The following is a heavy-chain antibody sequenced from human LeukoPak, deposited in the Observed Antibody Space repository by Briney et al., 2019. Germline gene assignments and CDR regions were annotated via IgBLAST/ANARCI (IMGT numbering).Heavy chain of an antibody. D-gene: IGHD5-12*01. CDR1: GGSISSYY. J-gene: IGHJ4*02. CDR3: ARLYGAYGYYFDY. Sequence: SETLSLTCTVSGGSISSYYWNWLRQPPGKGLEWIGYIYYSGNTNYNPSLKSRVTISMDTSKNQFSLKLSSVTAADTAVYYCARLYGAYGYYFDYWGQGTLVTVSS. V-gene: IGHV4-59*08. CDR2: IYYSGNT.